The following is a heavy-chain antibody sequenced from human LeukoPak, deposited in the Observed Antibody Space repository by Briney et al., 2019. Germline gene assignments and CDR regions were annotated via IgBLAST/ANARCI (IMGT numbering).Heavy chain of an antibody. CDR1: GGSISSGGYY. CDR3: ARVGGGAARQIRFWDI. J-gene: IGHJ3*02. D-gene: IGHD6-6*01. V-gene: IGHV4-61*08. Sequence: PSETLSLTCTVSGGSISSGGYYWSWIRQHPGKGLEWIGYIYYSGSTNYNPSLKSRVTISVDTSKNQFSLKLSSVTAADTAVYYCARVGGGAARQIRFWDIWGQGTMVTVSS. CDR2: IYYSGST.